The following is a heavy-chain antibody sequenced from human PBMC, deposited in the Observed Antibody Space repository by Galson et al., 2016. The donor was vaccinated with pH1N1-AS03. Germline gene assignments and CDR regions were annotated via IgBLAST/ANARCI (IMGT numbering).Heavy chain of an antibody. CDR2: TYYTSKWYN. CDR3: ARDYYDSSGYYVYFDY. D-gene: IGHD3-22*01. Sequence: CAISGDSVSSNNGAWNWIRQSPSRGLEWLGRTYYTSKWYNDYALSVKSRISIKADTSASTAYVELSRLRSEDTAVYYCARDYYDSSGYYVYFDYWGQGTLVTVSS. V-gene: IGHV6-1*01. CDR1: GDSVSSNNGA. J-gene: IGHJ4*02.